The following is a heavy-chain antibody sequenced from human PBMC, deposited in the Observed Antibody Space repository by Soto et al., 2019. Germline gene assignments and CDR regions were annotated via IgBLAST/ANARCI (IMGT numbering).Heavy chain of an antibody. CDR3: ARAPPPKRTIVRGVSVWFDP. CDR1: GYTFTSYD. J-gene: IGHJ5*02. D-gene: IGHD3-10*01. V-gene: IGHV1-8*01. Sequence: QVQLVQSGAEVKKPGASVQVSCKASGYTFTSYDINWVRQATGHGLEWMGWMNPNSGNPGYAQKFQGRVTMTRNTSISTAYMERSSLRSEDTAVYYCARAPPPKRTIVRGVSVWFDPWGQGTLVTVSS. CDR2: MNPNSGNP.